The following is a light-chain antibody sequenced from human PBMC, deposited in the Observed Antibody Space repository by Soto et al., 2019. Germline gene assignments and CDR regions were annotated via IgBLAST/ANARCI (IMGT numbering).Light chain of an antibody. CDR1: QGVGNY. CDR3: QHLSSYPPT. Sequence: DIQLTQSPSFLSASVGDRVTITCRASQGVGNYLAWYQQKPGKGTQLLIYSASNLQSGVPTRFSASGSGTEFTLTITSLQPEDFAVYYCQHLSSYPPTFGQGTKVDTK. CDR2: SAS. V-gene: IGKV1-9*01. J-gene: IGKJ2*01.